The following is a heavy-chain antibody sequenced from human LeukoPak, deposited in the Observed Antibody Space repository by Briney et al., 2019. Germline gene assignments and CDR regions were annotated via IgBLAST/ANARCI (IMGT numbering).Heavy chain of an antibody. Sequence: GGSLRLSCAASGFTFCSYAMSWVRQAQGKGLEWVSGISGSGDNTYYADSVKGRFTISRDNSKNTLYVQVNSLGTEDTAAYYCAKGSYYDSSGSFYFDYWGQGTLVAVSS. V-gene: IGHV3-23*01. CDR1: GFTFCSYA. J-gene: IGHJ4*02. CDR3: AKGSYYDSSGSFYFDY. D-gene: IGHD3-22*01. CDR2: ISGSGDNT.